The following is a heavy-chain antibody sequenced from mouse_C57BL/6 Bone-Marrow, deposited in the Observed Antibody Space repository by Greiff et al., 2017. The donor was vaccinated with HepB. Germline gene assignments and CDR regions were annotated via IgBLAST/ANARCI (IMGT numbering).Heavy chain of an antibody. CDR1: GYTFTSYG. J-gene: IGHJ1*03. CDR3: ERCSRLRYFDV. Sequence: QVQLQQSGAELAMPGASVKLSCKASGYTFTSYGICWVKQRTGQGLEWIGEIYPRSGNTYYNEKFKGKSTLTADKSSSTAYMGLRSLTSEDSAGYGGERCSRLRYFDVWGKGTTVTVSS. V-gene: IGHV1-81*01. CDR2: IYPRSGNT. D-gene: IGHD1-3*01.